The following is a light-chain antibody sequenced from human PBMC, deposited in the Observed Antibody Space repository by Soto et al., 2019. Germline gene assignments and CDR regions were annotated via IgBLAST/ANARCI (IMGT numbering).Light chain of an antibody. CDR2: GAS. CDR3: QQYRSWPRT. V-gene: IGKV3-15*01. CDR1: QSVDIS. Sequence: EIVLTQSPATLSVSPGERVILSCRASQSVDISLAWYQQKPGQAPRLLIYGASTRATDMPGTFSGRGSGTEFTLTITSLRPEDFGVYYCQQYRSWPRTFGQRTKA. J-gene: IGKJ1*01.